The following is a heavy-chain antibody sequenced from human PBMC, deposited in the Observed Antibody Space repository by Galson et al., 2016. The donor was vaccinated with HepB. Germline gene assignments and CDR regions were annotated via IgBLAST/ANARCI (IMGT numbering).Heavy chain of an antibody. CDR2: ISYDGSKK. V-gene: IGHV3-30-3*01. J-gene: IGHJ4*02. Sequence: SLRLSCAASGFTFSSYAMHWVRQAPGKGLEWVAVISYDGSKKYYADSVRGQFTISRDNSKNTLYLQVSSLRAEDTAVYHCARGAPTVTSLWVYWGQGTLVTASS. D-gene: IGHD4-17*01. CDR1: GFTFSSYA. CDR3: ARGAPTVTSLWVY.